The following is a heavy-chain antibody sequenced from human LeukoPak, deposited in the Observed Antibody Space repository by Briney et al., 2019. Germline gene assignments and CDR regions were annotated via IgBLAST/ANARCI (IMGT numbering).Heavy chain of an antibody. J-gene: IGHJ4*02. CDR3: ARSWSHFDY. D-gene: IGHD3-3*01. CDR2: INHSGST. CDR1: GGSFSGYY. V-gene: IGHV4-34*01. Sequence: SETLSLTCAVYGGSFSGYYWSWIRQPPGKGLEWIGEINHSGSTNYNPSLKSRVTISVDTSKNQFSLKLSSVTAADTAVYYCARSWSHFDYWGQGTLVTVSS.